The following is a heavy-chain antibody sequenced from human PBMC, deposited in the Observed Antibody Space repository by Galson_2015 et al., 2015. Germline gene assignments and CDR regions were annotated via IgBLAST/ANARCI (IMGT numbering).Heavy chain of an antibody. V-gene: IGHV4-39*01. Sequence: SETLSLTCTVSGGSISSSSYYWGWIRQPPGKGLEWIGSIYYSGSTYYNPSLKSRVTISVDTSKNQFSLKLSSVTAADTAVYNCARHLEWLRFRAGEDYFDYWGQGTLVTVSS. CDR1: GGSISSSSYY. CDR2: IYYSGST. D-gene: IGHD5-12*01. CDR3: ARHLEWLRFRAGEDYFDY. J-gene: IGHJ4*02.